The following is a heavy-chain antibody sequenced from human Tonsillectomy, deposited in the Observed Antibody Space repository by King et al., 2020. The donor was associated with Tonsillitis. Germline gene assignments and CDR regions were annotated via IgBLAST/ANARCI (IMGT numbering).Heavy chain of an antibody. J-gene: IGHJ4*02. Sequence: VQLVESGGGLVQPGGSLRLSCAASGFTFSTYAMSWVRQAPGKGLEWVSIIGATGFGTFYADSVRGRFTISRDNSKNTLDLQMNSLRAEDTAVYYCANSGSYKTYFDYWGQGTRVTVSS. D-gene: IGHD1-26*01. CDR3: ANSGSYKTYFDY. CDR1: GFTFSTYA. V-gene: IGHV3-23*04. CDR2: IGATGFGT.